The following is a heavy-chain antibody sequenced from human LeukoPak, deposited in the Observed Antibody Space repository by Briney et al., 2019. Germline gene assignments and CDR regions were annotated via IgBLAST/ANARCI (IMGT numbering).Heavy chain of an antibody. CDR3: AKGRGTTVTSAANY. CDR1: GFTVSSNY. J-gene: IGHJ4*02. D-gene: IGHD4-17*01. CDR2: TYSGGNT. Sequence: GGSLRLSCAASGFTVSSNYMSWVRQAPGKGLEWVSVTYSGGNTYYADSVKDRFTISRDNSKNTLSLQMNSLRAEDTAVYYCAKGRGTTVTSAANYWGQGTLVTVSS. V-gene: IGHV3-53*01.